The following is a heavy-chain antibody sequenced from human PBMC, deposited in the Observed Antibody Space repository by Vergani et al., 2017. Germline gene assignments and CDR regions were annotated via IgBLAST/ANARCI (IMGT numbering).Heavy chain of an antibody. CDR1: GFTFSSYA. D-gene: IGHD5-12*01. Sequence: EVQLLESGGGLVQPGGSLRLSCAASGFTFSSYAMSWVRQAPGEGLEWVSAISGSGGSTYYADSVKGRFTISRDNSKNTLYLQVNILRAEDTAVYYCAKVLIVATITFGVDYWGQGTLVTVSS. CDR2: ISGSGGST. CDR3: AKVLIVATITFGVDY. J-gene: IGHJ4*02. V-gene: IGHV3-23*01.